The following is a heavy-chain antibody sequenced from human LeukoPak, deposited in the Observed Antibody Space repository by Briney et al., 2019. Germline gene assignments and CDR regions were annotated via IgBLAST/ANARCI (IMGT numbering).Heavy chain of an antibody. J-gene: IGHJ4*02. D-gene: IGHD6-19*01. CDR1: GFKVNNIH. Sequence: GGSLRLSCAASGFKVNNIHMSWVRQAPGRGLEWVSVVYGGGGIYYAYSVQARFTISIDKSKNTVYLHMNNLRGDDSALYYCERDLAGAFDFWGQGTPVKVSS. V-gene: IGHV3-66*01. CDR3: ERDLAGAFDF. CDR2: VYGGGGI.